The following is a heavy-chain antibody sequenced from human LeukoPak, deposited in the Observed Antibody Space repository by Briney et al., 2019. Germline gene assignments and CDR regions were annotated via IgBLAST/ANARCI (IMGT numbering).Heavy chain of an antibody. V-gene: IGHV3-7*01. CDR2: INQDASEI. D-gene: IGHD2-21*02. Sequence: GGSLRLSCAASGFTFSTYLMNWYRQAPGKGLEWVGNINQDASEINYVDSVRGRFTISRDNAKNSLHLQMNSLRAEDTAVYYCATDRDNSDWQKRFDSWGQGTLVTVSS. CDR1: GFTFSTYL. CDR3: ATDRDNSDWQKRFDS. J-gene: IGHJ4*02.